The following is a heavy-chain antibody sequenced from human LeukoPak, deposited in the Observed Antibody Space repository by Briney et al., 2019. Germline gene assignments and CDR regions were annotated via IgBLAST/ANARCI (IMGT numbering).Heavy chain of an antibody. CDR3: ARAAGWFDP. CDR2: ISSSSNNI. J-gene: IGHJ5*02. Sequence: GGSLRLSCAASGFTFSSHSMNWVRQAPGKGLEWVSYISSSSNNIHYANSVRGRFTISRDNAKNSVYLQMNSLRAEDTAIYYCARAAGWFDPWGQGTLVTVSS. CDR1: GFTFSSHS. V-gene: IGHV3-48*04.